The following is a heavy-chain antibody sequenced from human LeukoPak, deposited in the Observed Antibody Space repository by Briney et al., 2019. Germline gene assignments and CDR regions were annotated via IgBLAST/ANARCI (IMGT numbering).Heavy chain of an antibody. Sequence: PGGSLRLSCAASGFTFSSYAMSWVRQAPGKGLEWVSAISGSGGSTYYADSVKGRFTISRDNSKNTLYLQMNSLRAEDTAVYYCCGYSYGDMGKLNYWGQGTLVTVSS. V-gene: IGHV3-23*01. D-gene: IGHD5-18*01. J-gene: IGHJ4*02. CDR3: CGYSYGDMGKLNY. CDR2: ISGSGGST. CDR1: GFTFSSYA.